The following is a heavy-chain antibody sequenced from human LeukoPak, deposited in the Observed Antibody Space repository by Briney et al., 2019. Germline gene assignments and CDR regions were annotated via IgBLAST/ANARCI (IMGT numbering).Heavy chain of an antibody. CDR3: AKVERSSRVHYFDY. Sequence: GGSLRLSCAASGFTFSSYAMSWVRQAPGKGLEWVSAISGSGGSTYYADSVKGRFTISRDNSKNTVYLQMNSLRAEDTAVYYCAKVERSSRVHYFDYWGQGPWSPSPQ. D-gene: IGHD3-10*01. J-gene: IGHJ4*02. CDR2: ISGSGGST. V-gene: IGHV3-23*01. CDR1: GFTFSSYA.